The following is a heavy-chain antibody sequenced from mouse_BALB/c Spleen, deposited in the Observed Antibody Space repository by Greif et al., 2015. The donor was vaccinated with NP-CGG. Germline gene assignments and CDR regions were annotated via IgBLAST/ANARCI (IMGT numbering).Heavy chain of an antibody. D-gene: IGHD2-3*01. CDR2: ILPGSGST. Sequence: QVQLQQSGAELMKPGASVKISCKATGYTFSSYWIEWVKQRPGHGLEWIGEILPGSGSTNYNEKFKGKDTFNADTYSNTAYMQLSSRTSEDSSFYYCARWLLLIGYSMDYWRQGTSVTVSS. CDR3: ARWLLLIGYSMDY. J-gene: IGHJ4*01. CDR1: GYTFSSYW. V-gene: IGHV1-9*01.